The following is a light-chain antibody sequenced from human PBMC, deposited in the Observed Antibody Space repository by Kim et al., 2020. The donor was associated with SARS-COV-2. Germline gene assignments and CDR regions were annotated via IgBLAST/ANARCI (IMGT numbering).Light chain of an antibody. V-gene: IGKV1-9*01. Sequence: DIQLTQSPSFLSASVGDRVTITCRASQGISSYLAWYQQKPGKAPKLLIYAASTLQSGVPSRFSGSGSGTEFTLTISSLQPEDFATYYCQHSKTFGQGTKVDIK. J-gene: IGKJ1*01. CDR1: QGISSY. CDR3: QHSKT. CDR2: AAS.